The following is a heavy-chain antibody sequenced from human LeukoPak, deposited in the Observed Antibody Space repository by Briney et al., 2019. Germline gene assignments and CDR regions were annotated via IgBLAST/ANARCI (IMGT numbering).Heavy chain of an antibody. J-gene: IGHJ4*02. D-gene: IGHD3-22*01. Sequence: PGGSLRLSCAASGFTFSSYGMHWVRQAPGKGLEWVAVISYDGSNKYYADSVKGRFTISRDNSTNTLYLQMNSLRTEDTAGYYCAKEQNWRISSGYPPDYWGEGTLVTVSS. CDR1: GFTFSSYG. CDR3: AKEQNWRISSGYPPDY. CDR2: ISYDGSNK. V-gene: IGHV3-30*18.